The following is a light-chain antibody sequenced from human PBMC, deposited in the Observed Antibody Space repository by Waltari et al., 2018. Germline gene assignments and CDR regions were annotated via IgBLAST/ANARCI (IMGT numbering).Light chain of an antibody. CDR3: QQRYNWPAT. CDR1: QGISSY. J-gene: IGKJ3*01. V-gene: IGKV3-11*01. Sequence: VLTQSPATLSLSPGERATLSCRASQGISSYLAWYPHKPGQPPSLLIYDASNRATGIPARFSGSGSGTDFTFTISSLGPEDFAVYYCQQRYNWPATFGPGTKVAIK. CDR2: DAS.